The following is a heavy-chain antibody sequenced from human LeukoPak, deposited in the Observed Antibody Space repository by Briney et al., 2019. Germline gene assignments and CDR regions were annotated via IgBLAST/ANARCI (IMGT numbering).Heavy chain of an antibody. CDR2: IYYSGST. CDR1: GFTFSSYW. D-gene: IGHD3-3*01. CDR3: ARREQYYDFWSGYKGSWFDP. J-gene: IGHJ5*02. Sequence: GSLRLSCAASGFTFSSYWMSWIRQPPGKGLEWIGYIYYSGSTNYNPSLKSRVTISVDTSKNQFSLKLSSVTAADTAVYYCARREQYYDFWSGYKGSWFDPWGQGTLVTVSS. V-gene: IGHV4-59*08.